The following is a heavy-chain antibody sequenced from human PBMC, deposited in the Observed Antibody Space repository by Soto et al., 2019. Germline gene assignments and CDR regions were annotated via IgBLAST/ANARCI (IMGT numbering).Heavy chain of an antibody. Sequence: QVQLVQSGAEAKKPGSSVKVSCKTSGGTFSSYAISWVRQAPGQGLEWMGGIVPLFRTTNYAQKLQGRVTITADTSTYTVYMELSELRSGDTAVYYGARGGYSSTWSNLLDRSGLDVWGQGTTVTVSS. CDR1: GGTFSSYA. V-gene: IGHV1-69*06. CDR2: IVPLFRTT. D-gene: IGHD6-13*01. CDR3: ARGGYSSTWSNLLDRSGLDV. J-gene: IGHJ6*02.